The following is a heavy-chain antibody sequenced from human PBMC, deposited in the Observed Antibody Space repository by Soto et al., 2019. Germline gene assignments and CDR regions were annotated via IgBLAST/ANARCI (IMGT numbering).Heavy chain of an antibody. Sequence: QVQLVQSGAEVKKPGSSVKVSCKASGGTFSSYAISWVRQAPGQGLEWRGGIIPIFGTANYAQKFQGRGTXTXDXFASTADTELSSLRSEDTAVYDGASRSGPSRSCFDPWGQGTLVTVSS. CDR3: ASRSGPSRSCFDP. CDR2: IIPIFGTA. V-gene: IGHV1-69*05. CDR1: GGTFSSYA. J-gene: IGHJ5*02. D-gene: IGHD3-3*01.